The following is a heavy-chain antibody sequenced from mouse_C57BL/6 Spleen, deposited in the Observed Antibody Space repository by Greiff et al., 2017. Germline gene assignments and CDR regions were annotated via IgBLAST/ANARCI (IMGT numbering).Heavy chain of an antibody. D-gene: IGHD1-1*01. V-gene: IGHV1-26*01. CDR3: ARVPHYYGSSYEGWYFDV. J-gene: IGHJ1*03. CDR2: INPNNGGT. Sequence: VQLQQSGPELVKPGASVKISCKASGYTFTDYYMNWVKQSHGKSLEWIGDINPNNGGTSYNQKFKGKATLTVDKSSSTAYMELRSLTSEDSAVYYCARVPHYYGSSYEGWYFDVWGTGTTVTVSS. CDR1: GYTFTDYY.